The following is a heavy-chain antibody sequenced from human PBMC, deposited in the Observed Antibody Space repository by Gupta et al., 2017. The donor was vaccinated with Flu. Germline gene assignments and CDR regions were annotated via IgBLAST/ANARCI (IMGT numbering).Heavy chain of an antibody. CDR2: ISGSGSRT. J-gene: IGHJ3*01. CDR3: AKSRCEIGRHDAFDF. CDR1: GFTFSRYV. D-gene: IGHD2-8*01. V-gene: IGHV3-23*04. Sequence: HLVESGGGLVQPGGSLRLSCGASGFTFSRYVMTWVRQAPGKGLEWVSTISGSGSRTYSADSVKGRFTVSRDNSKNTLFLQLNSLRAEDTAVYYCAKSRCEIGRHDAFDFWGQGTMVTVSS.